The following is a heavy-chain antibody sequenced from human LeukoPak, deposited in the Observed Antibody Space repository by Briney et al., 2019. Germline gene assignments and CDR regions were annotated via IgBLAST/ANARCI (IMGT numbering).Heavy chain of an antibody. J-gene: IGHJ4*02. D-gene: IGHD3-22*01. CDR3: ATAPYDSRGIFDY. Sequence: GGSLRLSCAASGFTFSSYAMHWVRQAPGKGLECVSLISWDGDSTYYADSVKGRFTISRDNNKNSLYLQMSSLRTEDTALYYCATAPYDSRGIFDYWGQGTLVTVSS. CDR1: GFTFSSYA. V-gene: IGHV3-43D*03. CDR2: ISWDGDST.